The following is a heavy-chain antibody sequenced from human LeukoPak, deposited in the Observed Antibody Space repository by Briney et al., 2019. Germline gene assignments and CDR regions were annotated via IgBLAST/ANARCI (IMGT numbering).Heavy chain of an antibody. Sequence: SETLSLTCTVSGGSISSYYWSWIRQPPGKGLEWIGYIYYSGSTNYNPSLKSRVTISVDTSKNQFSLKLSSVTAADTAVYYCARAVVPAATWFDPWGQGTLGTVSS. V-gene: IGHV4-59*01. J-gene: IGHJ5*02. CDR3: ARAVVPAATWFDP. D-gene: IGHD2-2*01. CDR2: IYYSGST. CDR1: GGSISSYY.